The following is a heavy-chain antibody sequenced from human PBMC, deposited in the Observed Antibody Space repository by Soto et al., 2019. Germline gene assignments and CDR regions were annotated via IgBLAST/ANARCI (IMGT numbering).Heavy chain of an antibody. Sequence: EVQMVQSGAEVKKSGESLKISCKGSGYNFASYWIGWVRQKPGKGLEWMGIIYPGDSDTRYSPSFEGHVTISADKSTSTAYMQWSSLGASDTAIYYCARAHSHGWFQHFDYWGQGTLVTVSS. V-gene: IGHV5-51*01. CDR3: ARAHSHGWFQHFDY. J-gene: IGHJ4*02. CDR1: GYNFASYW. D-gene: IGHD6-19*01. CDR2: IYPGDSDT.